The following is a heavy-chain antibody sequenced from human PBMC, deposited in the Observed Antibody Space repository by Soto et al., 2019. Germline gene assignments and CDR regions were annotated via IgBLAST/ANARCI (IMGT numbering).Heavy chain of an antibody. D-gene: IGHD2-15*01. CDR3: ARVSCSGGSCSGYKYDGMDV. CDR1: GHTFINYF. V-gene: IGHV1-46*04. J-gene: IGHJ6*02. CDR2: INPSGGST. Sequence: ASVKVSCKASGHTFINYFIHWVRQAPGQGLEWMGIINPSGGSTSYAQKLQGRVTMTRDTSTSTLYMELSSLRSEDTAVDYCARVSCSGGSCSGYKYDGMDVWGQGTTVTVSS.